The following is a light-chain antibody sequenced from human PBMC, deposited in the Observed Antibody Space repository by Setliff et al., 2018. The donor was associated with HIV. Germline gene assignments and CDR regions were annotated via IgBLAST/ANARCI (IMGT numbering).Light chain of an antibody. Sequence: SALTQPASVSGSPGQSITISCTGTSSDIGRYNLVSWYQQYPGKAPKLMIYQATKRPSGVSNRFSGSKSGNTASLTISGLRAEDEADYYCCSNTGSNTYVFGSGTKVTVL. CDR2: QAT. J-gene: IGLJ1*01. CDR3: CSNTGSNTYV. V-gene: IGLV2-23*01. CDR1: SSDIGRYNL.